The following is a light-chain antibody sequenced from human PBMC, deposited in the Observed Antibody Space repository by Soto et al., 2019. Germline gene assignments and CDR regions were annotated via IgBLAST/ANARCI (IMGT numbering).Light chain of an antibody. Sequence: DIVMTQSPLSLPVTPGEPASISCRSSQSLLHSNGYNYLDWYLRKPGQSQQLLIYLGSNRASGVPDRFSGSGSGTDFTLKISRVEAEDVGVYYCMQALQISWTFGQGTKVEIK. CDR3: MQALQISWT. CDR2: LGS. CDR1: QSLLHSNGYNY. J-gene: IGKJ1*01. V-gene: IGKV2-28*01.